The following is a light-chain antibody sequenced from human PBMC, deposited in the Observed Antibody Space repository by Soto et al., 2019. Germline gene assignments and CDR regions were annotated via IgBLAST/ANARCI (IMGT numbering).Light chain of an antibody. Sequence: SALTQPASVSGSPGQSITISCTGTSSNVGSYNLVSWYQQHPGKVPKLMIYDVTNRPSGVSNRFSGSKSGNTASLTISGLQAEDEADYYCSSYTLTYSRGGYVFGSGTKLTVL. CDR2: DVT. CDR3: SSYTLTYSRGGYV. V-gene: IGLV2-14*02. CDR1: SSNVGSYNL. J-gene: IGLJ1*01.